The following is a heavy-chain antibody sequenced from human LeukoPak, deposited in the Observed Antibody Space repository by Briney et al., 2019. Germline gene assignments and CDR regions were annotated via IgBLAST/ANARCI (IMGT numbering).Heavy chain of an antibody. CDR3: ARVDYDSSGADFDY. V-gene: IGHV3-20*04. CDR2: ISWNGGIT. CDR1: GFTFGEYG. J-gene: IGHJ4*02. D-gene: IGHD3-22*01. Sequence: GGSLRLSCAASGFTFGEYGLSWARQAPGKGLEWVSGISWNGGITGYADSVKGRFIISRDNAQSSLYLQMKSLRVEDTALYYCARVDYDSSGADFDYWGQGTLVTVSS.